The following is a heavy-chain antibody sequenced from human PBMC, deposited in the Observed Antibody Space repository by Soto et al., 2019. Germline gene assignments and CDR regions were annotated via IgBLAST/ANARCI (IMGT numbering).Heavy chain of an antibody. Sequence: QVQLVESGGGVVQPGRSLRLSCAASGFTFSSYAMHWVRQAPGKGLEWVAVISYDGSNKYYADSVKGRFTISRDNSKNTLYLQMNSLRAEDTAVYYCAREVSGYSSGWHRHFHYWGQGTLVTVSS. D-gene: IGHD6-19*01. CDR2: ISYDGSNK. V-gene: IGHV3-30-3*01. J-gene: IGHJ4*02. CDR1: GFTFSSYA. CDR3: AREVSGYSSGWHRHFHY.